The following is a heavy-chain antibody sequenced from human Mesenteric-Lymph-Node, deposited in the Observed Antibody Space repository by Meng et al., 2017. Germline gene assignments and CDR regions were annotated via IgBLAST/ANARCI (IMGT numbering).Heavy chain of an antibody. Sequence: QVQLQESGPGLVKPSQTLSLTCTVSGCSIRSGGYYWSWIRQHPGKGLEWIGNIYYSGSTYYNPSLKSRVTISVDTSKDQFSLKLSSVTAADTAVYYCARSGSGSYYFDYWGQGTLVTVSS. V-gene: IGHV4-31*03. J-gene: IGHJ4*02. CDR1: GCSIRSGGYY. D-gene: IGHD1-26*01. CDR3: ARSGSGSYYFDY. CDR2: IYYSGST.